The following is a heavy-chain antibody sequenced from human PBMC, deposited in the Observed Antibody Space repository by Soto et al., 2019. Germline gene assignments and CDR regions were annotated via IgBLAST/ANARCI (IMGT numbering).Heavy chain of an antibody. CDR2: IIPILGIA. D-gene: IGHD3-9*01. J-gene: IGHJ3*02. CDR3: ANSYYDILTGDTDAFDI. CDR1: GGTFSSYT. V-gene: IGHV1-69*02. Sequence: QVQLVQSGAEVKKPGSSVKVSCKASGGTFSSYTISWVRQAPGQGLEWMGRIIPILGIANYAQKFQGRVTITADKSTSTAYMELSSLRSEDTAVYYCANSYYDILTGDTDAFDIWGQGTMVTVSS.